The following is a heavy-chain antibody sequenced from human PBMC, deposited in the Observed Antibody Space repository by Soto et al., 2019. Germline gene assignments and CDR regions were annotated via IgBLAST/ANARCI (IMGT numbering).Heavy chain of an antibody. CDR2: IDPSDSYI. D-gene: IGHD2-2*01. Sequence: PGASLKISCKGSGYSFTSYWISWVRQMPGKGLEWMGRIDPSDSYINYSPSYSPSFQGHVTISADKSISTAYLQWSSLKASDTAMYYCARHRCSSTTCEGAFDIWGQGTMVTVSS. J-gene: IGHJ3*02. CDR1: GYSFTSYW. CDR3: ARHRCSSTTCEGAFDI. V-gene: IGHV5-10-1*01.